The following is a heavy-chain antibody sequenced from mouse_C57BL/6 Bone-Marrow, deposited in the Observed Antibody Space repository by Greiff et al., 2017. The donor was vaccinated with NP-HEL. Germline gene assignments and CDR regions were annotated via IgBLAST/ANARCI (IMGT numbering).Heavy chain of an antibody. V-gene: IGHV1-76*01. D-gene: IGHD2-4*01. CDR3: AIRDYYDYYYYAMDY. CDR2: IYPGSGNT. J-gene: IGHJ4*01. Sequence: QVQLQQSGAELVRPGASVKLSCKASGYTFTDYYINWVKQRPGQGLEWIARIYPGSGNTYYNEKFKGKATLTAEKSSSTAYMQLSSLTSEDSAVYFCAIRDYYDYYYYAMDYWGQGTSVTVSS. CDR1: GYTFTDYY.